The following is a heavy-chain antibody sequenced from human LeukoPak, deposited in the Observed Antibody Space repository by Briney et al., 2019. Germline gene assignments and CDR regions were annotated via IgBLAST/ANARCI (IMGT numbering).Heavy chain of an antibody. J-gene: IGHJ5*02. CDR1: GFTFTTYA. CDR3: VRDRDWGAFDP. Sequence: GGSLRLSCAASGFTFTTYALSWVRQAPGKGLEWVSGITPSGDMSYYADAVKGRFTISRDNSKNTVSLQMNRLRVEDTALYYCVRDRDWGAFDPWGQGTPVTVSS. D-gene: IGHD3/OR15-3a*01. V-gene: IGHV3-23*01. CDR2: ITPSGDMS.